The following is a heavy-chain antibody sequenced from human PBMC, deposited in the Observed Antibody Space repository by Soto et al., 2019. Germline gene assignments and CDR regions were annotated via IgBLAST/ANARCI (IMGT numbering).Heavy chain of an antibody. Sequence: QVQLQESGPGLVKPLQTLSLTCTVSGGSVRSGDHYWTWIRQPPGQGLEWIGYIFYSGRTYYNPSLRSRLRISLDTSKNPFSLRLTSVTAAYTAVYYCARDRAITDRGPTIAGGGTDVWGQGTTVTVSS. CDR1: GGSVRSGDHY. D-gene: IGHD6-19*01. V-gene: IGHV4-30-4*01. CDR3: ARDRAITDRGPTIAGGGTDV. J-gene: IGHJ6*02. CDR2: IFYSGRT.